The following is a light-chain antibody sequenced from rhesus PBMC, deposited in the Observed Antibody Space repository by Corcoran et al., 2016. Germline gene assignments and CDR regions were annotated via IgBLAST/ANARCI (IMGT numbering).Light chain of an antibody. J-gene: IGKJ2*01. Sequence: DIQMTQSPSALSASVGDRVTISCRASQNNYRNLAWYQQNPGKAPKLLSYAASSLQTGIPSRFSGSGSGTDFTLTVSRLHPEDSATYYCQHCYHSPFSFGQRTKVQIK. V-gene: IGKV1S8*01. CDR3: QHCYHSPFS. CDR2: AAS. CDR1: QNNYRN.